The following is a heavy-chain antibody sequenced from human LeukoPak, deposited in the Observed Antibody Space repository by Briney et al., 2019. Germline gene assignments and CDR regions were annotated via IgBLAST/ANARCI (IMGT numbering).Heavy chain of an antibody. CDR3: VKEYHWIHFDY. CDR2: INKDGGLQ. J-gene: IGHJ4*02. CDR1: GFTFSSYW. Sequence: GGSLRLSCAASGFTFSSYWMSRVRQAPGKGLEWVADINKDGGLQNYADSVKGRFIISRDNSKISLHLKMNSLRDEDTAVYYCVKEYHWIHFDYWGQGALVTVSS. V-gene: IGHV3-7*04. D-gene: IGHD1-1*01.